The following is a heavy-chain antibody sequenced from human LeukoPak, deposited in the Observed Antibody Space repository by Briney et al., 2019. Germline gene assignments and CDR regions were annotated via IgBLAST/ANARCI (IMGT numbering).Heavy chain of an antibody. Sequence: PGGSLRLSRSASGFSFSICSMHWVRQAPGKGLEWVAVIWYDGSNKYYADSVKGRFTISRDNSKNTLYLQMNSLRAEDTAVYYCAREYPPRYYYDSSGYLDYWGQGTLVTVSS. CDR2: IWYDGSNK. J-gene: IGHJ4*02. CDR1: GFSFSICS. V-gene: IGHV3-33*08. D-gene: IGHD3-22*01. CDR3: AREYPPRYYYDSSGYLDY.